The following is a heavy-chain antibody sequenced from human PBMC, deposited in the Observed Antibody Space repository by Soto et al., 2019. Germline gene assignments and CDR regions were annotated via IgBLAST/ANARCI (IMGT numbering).Heavy chain of an antibody. CDR3: ARVFPSYCGGDCAYFDS. CDR2: IFYSGST. Sequence: QVQLQESGPGLVRPSETLSLTCTVSGGSVNSYYWSWIRQTPGKGPEWIGYIFYSGSTNSKPSPKSLAIMSVDMSKNQFSLRLSSLTAADTAVYYCARVFPSYCGGDCAYFDSWGQGILVTVSS. V-gene: IGHV4-59*02. CDR1: GGSVNSYY. J-gene: IGHJ4*02. D-gene: IGHD2-21*02.